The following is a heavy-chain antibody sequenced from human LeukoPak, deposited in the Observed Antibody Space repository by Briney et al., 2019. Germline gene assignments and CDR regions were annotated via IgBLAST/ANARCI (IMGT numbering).Heavy chain of an antibody. Sequence: PSETLSLTCTVSGGSINNYYWSWIRQPPGKGLEWIGYIYYSGSTNYNSSLKSRVTILVDTSKNQFSLKLTSVTAADTAVYYCARVSAAAGVDYWGQGTLVTVSS. CDR1: GGSINNYY. J-gene: IGHJ4*02. D-gene: IGHD6-13*01. V-gene: IGHV4-59*01. CDR3: ARVSAAAGVDY. CDR2: IYYSGST.